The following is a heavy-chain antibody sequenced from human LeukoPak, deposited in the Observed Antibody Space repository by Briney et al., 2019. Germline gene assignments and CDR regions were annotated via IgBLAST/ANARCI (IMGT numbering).Heavy chain of an antibody. CDR3: ARGKGYCSGGNCYKWFDP. J-gene: IGHJ5*02. CDR1: GYTFTGYY. CDR2: INPNSGGT. Sequence: GASVNVSCTASGYTFTGYYMHWVRQAPGQGLEWMGRINPNSGGTNYAQKFQGRVTMTRDTSISTAYMELSRLRSDDTAVYYCARGKGYCSGGNCYKWFDPWGQGTLVTVSS. D-gene: IGHD2-15*01. V-gene: IGHV1-2*06.